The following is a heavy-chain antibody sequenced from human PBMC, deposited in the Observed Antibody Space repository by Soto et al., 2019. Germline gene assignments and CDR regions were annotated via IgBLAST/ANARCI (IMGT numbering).Heavy chain of an antibody. CDR1: GGTFSRYA. CDR2: IIPLFGTA. CDR3: ARGVHLDSGGYYYFY. V-gene: IGHV1-69*01. Sequence: QVQLVQSGAEVKKPGSSVRVSCKASGGTFSRYAISWVRQAPGQGLEWMGGIIPLFGTANYAQRFQGTVRITADESTTTAYMELRGLRSEDTAVYYCARGVHLDSGGYYYFYWGQGTLVTVSS. J-gene: IGHJ4*02. D-gene: IGHD3-22*01.